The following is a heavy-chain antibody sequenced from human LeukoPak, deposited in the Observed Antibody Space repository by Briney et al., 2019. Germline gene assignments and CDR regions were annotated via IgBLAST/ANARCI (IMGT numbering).Heavy chain of an antibody. Sequence: ASVKVSCKASGYTFTGYYMRWVRQAPGQGLEWMGWISGYNGNTNYAQKVQGRVTMTTDTSTSTAYMELRSLRSDDTAVYYCARDGYSSRYYYYMDVWGKGTTVTVSS. CDR2: ISGYNGNT. CDR1: GYTFTGYY. J-gene: IGHJ6*03. CDR3: ARDGYSSRYYYYMDV. V-gene: IGHV1-18*04. D-gene: IGHD6-13*01.